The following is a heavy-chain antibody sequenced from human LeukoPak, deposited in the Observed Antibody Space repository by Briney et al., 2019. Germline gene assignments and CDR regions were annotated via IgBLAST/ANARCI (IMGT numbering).Heavy chain of an antibody. V-gene: IGHV3-21*01. Sequence: GGSLRLSCAASGFTFSSYSMNWVRQAPGKGLEWVSSISSSSSYIYYADSVKGRFTISRDNAKNSLYLQMNSLRAEDTAVYYCARGPRTNWFDPWGQGTLVTVSS. D-gene: IGHD1-14*01. CDR3: ARGPRTNWFDP. J-gene: IGHJ5*02. CDR1: GFTFSSYS. CDR2: ISSSSSYI.